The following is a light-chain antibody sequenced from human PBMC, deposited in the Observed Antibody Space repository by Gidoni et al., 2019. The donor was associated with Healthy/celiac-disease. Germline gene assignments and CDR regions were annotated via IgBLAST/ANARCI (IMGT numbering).Light chain of an antibody. V-gene: IGLV3-1*01. Sequence: SYELTQPPSVSVSPGQTAIITCSGDKLGDKYACWYQQKTGQSPVLVIYQDSKRPSGIPERFSGSNSGNTATLTISGTQAMDEADYYCQAWDSSTFYVFGTGTKVTVL. CDR2: QDS. CDR3: QAWDSSTFYV. CDR1: KLGDKY. J-gene: IGLJ1*01.